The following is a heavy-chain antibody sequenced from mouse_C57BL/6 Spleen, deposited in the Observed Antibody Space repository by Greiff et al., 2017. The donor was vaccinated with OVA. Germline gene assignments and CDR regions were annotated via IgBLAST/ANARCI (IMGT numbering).Heavy chain of an antibody. CDR2: IDPSDSYT. J-gene: IGHJ4*01. CDR1: GYTFTSYW. D-gene: IGHD1-1*01. V-gene: IGHV1-50*01. Sequence: QVQLQQSGAELVKPGASVKLSCKASGYTFTSYWMQWVKQRPGQGLEWIGEIDPSDSYTNYNQKFKGKATLTVDTSSSTAYMQLSSLTSEDSAVYYCARKVTTVSYAMDYWGQGTSVTVSS. CDR3: ARKVTTVSYAMDY.